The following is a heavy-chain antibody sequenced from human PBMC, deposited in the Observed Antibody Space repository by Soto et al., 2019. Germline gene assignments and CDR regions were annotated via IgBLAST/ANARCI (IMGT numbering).Heavy chain of an antibody. D-gene: IGHD3-3*01. Sequence: ASVKVSCKASGYTFTGYYMHWVRQAPGQGLEWMGWINPNSGGTNYAQKFQGRVTISVDTSKNQFSLKLSSVTAADTAVYYCARVDFWSGYPENFDYWGQGTLVTVSS. CDR2: INPNSGGT. J-gene: IGHJ4*02. CDR3: ARVDFWSGYPENFDY. CDR1: GYTFTGYY. V-gene: IGHV1-2*02.